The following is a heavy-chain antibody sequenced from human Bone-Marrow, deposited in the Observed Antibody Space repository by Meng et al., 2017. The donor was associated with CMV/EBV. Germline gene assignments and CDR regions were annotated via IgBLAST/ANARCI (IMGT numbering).Heavy chain of an antibody. CDR2: ISSSGSTI. CDR1: GFTFSDYY. CDR3: ASLAVAGTVGWDWFDP. V-gene: IGHV3-11*01. Sequence: GGSLRLSCAASGFTFSDYYMSWIRQAPGKGLEWVSYISSSGSTIYYADSVKGRSTISRDNAKNSLYLQMNSLRAEDTAVYYCASLAVAGTVGWDWFDPWGQGTLVTFSS. D-gene: IGHD6-19*01. J-gene: IGHJ5*02.